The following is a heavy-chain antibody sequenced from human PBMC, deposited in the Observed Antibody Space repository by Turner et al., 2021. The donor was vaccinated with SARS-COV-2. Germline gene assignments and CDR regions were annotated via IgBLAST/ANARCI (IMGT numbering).Heavy chain of an antibody. CDR3: VFYGSTAAY. CDR1: GFTFSTYA. CDR2: VSSNGDFT. J-gene: IGHJ4*02. D-gene: IGHD4-17*01. V-gene: IGHV3-64D*06. Sequence: EVQLVESGGGLVQQGGSRRLSCSASGFTFSTYAMHWVRQAPGKGLEYLSVVSSNGDFTYYSDSVKGRFIISRDNSENTLYLQMSSLRPADTAVYYCVFYGSTAAYWGQGTLVSVSS.